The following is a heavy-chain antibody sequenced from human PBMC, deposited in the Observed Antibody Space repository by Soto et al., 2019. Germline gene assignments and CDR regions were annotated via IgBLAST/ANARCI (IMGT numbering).Heavy chain of an antibody. CDR1: GGSISSSSYY. D-gene: IGHD3-3*01. Sequence: SETLSLTCTVSGGSISSSSYYWGWIRQPPGKGLEWIGSIYYSGSTYYNPSLKSRVTISVDTSKNQFSLKLSSVTAADTAVYYCARVRNNYDFWSGYSASWFDPWGQGTLVTVSS. J-gene: IGHJ5*02. CDR2: IYYSGST. CDR3: ARVRNNYDFWSGYSASWFDP. V-gene: IGHV4-39*01.